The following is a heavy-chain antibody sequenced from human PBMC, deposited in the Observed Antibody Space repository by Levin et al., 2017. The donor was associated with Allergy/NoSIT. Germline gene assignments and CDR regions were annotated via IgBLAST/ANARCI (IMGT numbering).Heavy chain of an antibody. CDR3: AKNRAPYYNFWSGYYSFDC. Sequence: PGGSLRLSCAASGFTFDNYALHWVRQAPGKGLEWVSGISWNSGSIGYADSVKGRFTISRDSAKNPLFLQMNSLRAEDTALYFCAKNRAPYYNFWSGYYSFDCWGQGTLVTVSS. V-gene: IGHV3-9*01. CDR2: ISWNSGSI. D-gene: IGHD3-3*01. J-gene: IGHJ4*02. CDR1: GFTFDNYA.